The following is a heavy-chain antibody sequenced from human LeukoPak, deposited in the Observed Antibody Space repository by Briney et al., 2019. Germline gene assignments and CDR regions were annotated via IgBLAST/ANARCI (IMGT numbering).Heavy chain of an antibody. CDR1: GGSLSSGGYY. V-gene: IGHV4-31*03. CDR3: ARAGYCGGDCYLNWFDP. J-gene: IGHJ5*02. CDR2: IYYSGRT. D-gene: IGHD2-21*02. Sequence: SQTLSLTCTVSGGSLSSGGYYWSCVRQHPGKGPERRGYIYYSGRTYYNQSLKSRIIISVDTSKNKFSLKLSSVTAADTAVYYCARAGYCGGDCYLNWFDPWGQGTLVTVSS.